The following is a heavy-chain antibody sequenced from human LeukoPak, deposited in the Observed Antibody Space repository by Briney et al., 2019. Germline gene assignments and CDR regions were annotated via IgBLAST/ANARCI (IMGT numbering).Heavy chain of an antibody. V-gene: IGHV3-30*18. CDR2: ISYDGSNK. D-gene: IGHD1-1*01. CDR3: AKAGVTTGTTYYFDY. Sequence: GRSLRLSCAASGFTFSSYGMHWVRQAPGKGLEWVAVISYDGSNKYHADSVKGRFTISRGNSKNTLYLQMNSLRAEDTAVYYCAKAGVTTGTTYYFDYWGQGTLVTVSS. J-gene: IGHJ4*02. CDR1: GFTFSSYG.